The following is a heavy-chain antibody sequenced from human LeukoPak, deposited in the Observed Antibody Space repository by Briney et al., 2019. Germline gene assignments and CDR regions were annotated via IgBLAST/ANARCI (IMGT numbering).Heavy chain of an antibody. CDR1: DDSISDYY. J-gene: IGHJ4*02. D-gene: IGHD3-16*01. V-gene: IGHV4-59*01. CDR2: FHNSGTF. CDR3: TRGAGWLIDY. Sequence: SETLSLTCTVSDDSISDYYRGWIRQPPGKGLEWIGYFHNSGTFTYNPSLKSRVTISADTSKNQFSLKLNSLTTADTAVYYCTRGAGWLIDYWGQGILVTVSS.